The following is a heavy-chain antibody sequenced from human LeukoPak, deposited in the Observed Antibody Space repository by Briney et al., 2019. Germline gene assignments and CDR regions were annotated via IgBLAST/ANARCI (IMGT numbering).Heavy chain of an antibody. Sequence: GESLKISCKDSGYSFPNYWIGWVRQMPGKGLEWMGIIYPGDSDIRYSPSFQGQVTILADKSISTAYLQWSSLKASDTAMYYCAKVSGTYDSSGYYPWYFDLWGRGTLVTVSS. D-gene: IGHD3-22*01. V-gene: IGHV5-51*01. CDR1: GYSFPNYW. CDR2: IYPGDSDI. J-gene: IGHJ2*01. CDR3: AKVSGTYDSSGYYPWYFDL.